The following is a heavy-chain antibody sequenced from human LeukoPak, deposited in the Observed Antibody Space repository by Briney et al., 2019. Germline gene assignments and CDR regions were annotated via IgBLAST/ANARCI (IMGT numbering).Heavy chain of an antibody. CDR2: INPSGGST. D-gene: IGHD3-3*01. Sequence: ASVTVSCKASGYTFTSYYIHWVRQAPGQGLEWMGIINPSGGSTSYAQEFQGRVTMTRDTSTSTVYMELSSLRSEDTAVYYCARDLEFGLVYFDYWGQGTLVTVSS. V-gene: IGHV1-46*01. CDR1: GYTFTSYY. CDR3: ARDLEFGLVYFDY. J-gene: IGHJ4*02.